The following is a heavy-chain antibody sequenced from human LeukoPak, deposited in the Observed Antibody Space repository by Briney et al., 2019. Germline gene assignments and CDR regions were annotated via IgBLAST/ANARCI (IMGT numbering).Heavy chain of an antibody. V-gene: IGHV1-69*13. CDR3: ARDNVICSSTSCYQDYYYYYMDV. CDR2: IIPIFGTA. CDR1: GGTFSSYA. J-gene: IGHJ6*03. Sequence: SVKVSCKASGGTFSSYAISWVRQAPGQGLEWMGGIIPIFGTANYAQKFQGRVAITADESTSTAYMELSSLRSEDTAVYYCARDNVICSSTSCYQDYYYYYMDVWGKGTTVTVSS. D-gene: IGHD2-2*01.